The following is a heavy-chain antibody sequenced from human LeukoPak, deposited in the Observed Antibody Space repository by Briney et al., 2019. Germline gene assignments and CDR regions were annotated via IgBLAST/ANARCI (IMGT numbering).Heavy chain of an antibody. D-gene: IGHD4-23*01. V-gene: IGHV1-69*13. Sequence: SVKVSCKASGGTFSSYTINWVRQAPGQGLEWMGGIIPIFGSAHYAQKFQGRVTITADESTSTAYMEVSSLRSEDTAVYYCARDRELGGNNDNSFDYWGQGTLVTVSS. J-gene: IGHJ4*02. CDR1: GGTFSSYT. CDR3: ARDRELGGNNDNSFDY. CDR2: IIPIFGSA.